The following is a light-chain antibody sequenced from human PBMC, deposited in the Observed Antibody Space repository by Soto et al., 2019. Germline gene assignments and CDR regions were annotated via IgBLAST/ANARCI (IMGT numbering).Light chain of an antibody. CDR2: EVT. V-gene: IGLV2-14*01. CDR3: SSYSRTNTLV. J-gene: IGLJ1*01. Sequence: QSALTQPASVSGSPGQSITISCTGTSSDVGDYPYVSWYQQHPGKVPKLIIYEVTNRPSGVSGRFSGSKSENTASLTISGLQAEDEPDYYCSSYSRTNTLVFGSGTKLTVL. CDR1: SSDVGDYPY.